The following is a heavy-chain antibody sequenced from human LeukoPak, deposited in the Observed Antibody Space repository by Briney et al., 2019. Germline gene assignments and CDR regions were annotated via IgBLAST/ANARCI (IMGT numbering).Heavy chain of an antibody. Sequence: SETLSLTCTVSGGSISSYYWSWIRHPAGKGLEGIGRIYPSGSTNYNPSPKSRVTMSVDTSKNQFSLKLSSVTAADTAVYYCARDSYGDYVFSMWGQGTLVTVSS. D-gene: IGHD4-17*01. J-gene: IGHJ4*02. CDR1: GGSISSYY. CDR3: ARDSYGDYVFSM. V-gene: IGHV4-4*07. CDR2: IYPSGST.